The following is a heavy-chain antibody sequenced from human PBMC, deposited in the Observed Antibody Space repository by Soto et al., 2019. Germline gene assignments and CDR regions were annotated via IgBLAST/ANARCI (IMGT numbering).Heavy chain of an antibody. V-gene: IGHV4-39*01. CDR1: GGPISGSGYS. CDR2: IYHSGST. D-gene: IGHD6-19*01. Sequence: SETLSLTCTVSGGPISGSGYSWGWIRQPPGKGLEWIGSIYHSGSTYHNPSLTSRVTISVDTSKNQFSLKLSSVTAADTAVYYCTSGWRSAVSGAEHWGQGTPVTVSS. CDR3: TSGWRSAVSGAEH. J-gene: IGHJ4*02.